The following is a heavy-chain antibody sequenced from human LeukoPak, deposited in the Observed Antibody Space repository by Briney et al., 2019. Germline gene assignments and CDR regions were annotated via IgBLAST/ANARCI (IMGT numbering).Heavy chain of an antibody. CDR3: ASEVRLVPDY. V-gene: IGHV3-48*03. J-gene: IGHJ4*02. CDR1: GFTFSSYE. Sequence: PGGSLRPSCAASGFTFSSYEMNWVRQAPGKGLEWVSYITSSGSTIYYADSVKGRFTISRDNAKNSLYLQMNSLRAEDTAVYYCASEVRLVPDYWGQGTLVTVSS. CDR2: ITSSGSTI. D-gene: IGHD6-19*01.